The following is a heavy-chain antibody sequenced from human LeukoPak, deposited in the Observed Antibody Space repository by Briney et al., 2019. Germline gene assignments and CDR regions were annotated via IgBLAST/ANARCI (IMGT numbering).Heavy chain of an antibody. V-gene: IGHV4-39*02. CDR3: TGYGDNHTGDF. J-gene: IGHJ4*02. CDR1: GGSISSSTYY. D-gene: IGHD4-17*01. CDR2: IYYTGTT. Sequence: SETLSLTCSVSGGSISSSTYYWGWIRQPPGKGLEWIGAIYYTGTTYYNPSLRSRVTISVDTSKNHFSLKLTSLTAADTSVYYCTGYGDNHTGDFWGQGTLVSVSS.